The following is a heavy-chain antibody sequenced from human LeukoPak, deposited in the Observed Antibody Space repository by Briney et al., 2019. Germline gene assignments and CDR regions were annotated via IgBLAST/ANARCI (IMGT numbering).Heavy chain of an antibody. Sequence: GRSLRLSCAASGFTFDDYAMHWVWQAPGKGLEWVSGISWNSGSIGYADSVKGRFTISRDNAKNSLYLQMNSLRAEDTALYYCAKDRVPNCSGGSCYFYGMDVWGQGTTVTVSS. V-gene: IGHV3-9*01. CDR3: AKDRVPNCSGGSCYFYGMDV. CDR2: ISWNSGSI. J-gene: IGHJ6*02. D-gene: IGHD2-15*01. CDR1: GFTFDDYA.